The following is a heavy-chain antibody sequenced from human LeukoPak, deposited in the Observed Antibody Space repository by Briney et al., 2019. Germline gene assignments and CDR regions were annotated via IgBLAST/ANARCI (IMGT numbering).Heavy chain of an antibody. CDR1: GGSITSSIYF. D-gene: IGHD4-23*01. Sequence: SETLSLTCTVSGGSITSSIYFWGWIRQPPGKGPEWIGSIYYSGSTYYNPSLKSRVTISVDTSKNQFSLKLTSVTAADTALYYCARRDDHGGYIDYWGQGTLVTVSS. CDR2: IYYSGST. J-gene: IGHJ4*02. V-gene: IGHV4-39*01. CDR3: ARRDDHGGYIDY.